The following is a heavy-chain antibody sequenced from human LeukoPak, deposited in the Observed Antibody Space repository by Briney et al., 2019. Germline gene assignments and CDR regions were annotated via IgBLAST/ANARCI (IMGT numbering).Heavy chain of an antibody. J-gene: IGHJ6*02. Sequence: ASVKVSCKASGYTFTSYAMHWVRQARGQRLEWMGWINAGNGNTKYSQKFQGRVTITRDTSASTAYMELSSLRSEDTAVYYCARGWFDWLPSFSHGMDVWGQGTTVTVSS. CDR3: ARGWFDWLPSFSHGMDV. CDR2: INAGNGNT. V-gene: IGHV1-3*01. CDR1: GYTFTSYA. D-gene: IGHD3-9*01.